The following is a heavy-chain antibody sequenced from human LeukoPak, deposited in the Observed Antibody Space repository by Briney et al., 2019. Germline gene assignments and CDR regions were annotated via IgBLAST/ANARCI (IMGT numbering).Heavy chain of an antibody. CDR1: GYTFTGYY. J-gene: IGHJ6*02. CDR3: ARGRFAASYYYYGMDV. Sequence: ASVKVSCKASGYTFTGYYMHWVRQAPGQGLEWMGWINPNSGGTNYAQKFQGRVTMTRDTSISTAYMELSRLRSDDTAVYYCARGRFAASYYYYGMDVWGQGTTVTVSS. V-gene: IGHV1-2*02. CDR2: INPNSGGT. D-gene: IGHD6-13*01.